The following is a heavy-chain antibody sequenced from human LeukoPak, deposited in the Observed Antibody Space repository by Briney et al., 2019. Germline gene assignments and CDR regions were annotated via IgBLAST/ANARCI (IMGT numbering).Heavy chain of an antibody. Sequence: ASVKVSCKASGYTFTGYYMHWVRQAPGQGLEWMGWISAYNGNTNYAQKLQGRVTMTTDTSTSTAYMELRSLRSDDTAVYYCARSATTAAGTRYFHHWGQGTLVTVSS. CDR1: GYTFTGYY. D-gene: IGHD6-13*01. V-gene: IGHV1-18*04. J-gene: IGHJ1*01. CDR2: ISAYNGNT. CDR3: ARSATTAAGTRYFHH.